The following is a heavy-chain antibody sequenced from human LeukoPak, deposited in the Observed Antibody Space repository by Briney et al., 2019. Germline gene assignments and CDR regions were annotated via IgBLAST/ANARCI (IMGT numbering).Heavy chain of an antibody. J-gene: IGHJ3*02. Sequence: PGGSLRLSCAASGFTFSSYAMSWVRQAPGKGLEWVSAISGSGGSTYYADSVKGRFTISRDNSKNTLYLQMNSLRAEDTAVYYCAKSLDTMIVVEVFGAFDIWGQGTMVTVSS. CDR3: AKSLDTMIVVEVFGAFDI. CDR1: GFTFSSYA. D-gene: IGHD3-22*01. CDR2: ISGSGGST. V-gene: IGHV3-23*01.